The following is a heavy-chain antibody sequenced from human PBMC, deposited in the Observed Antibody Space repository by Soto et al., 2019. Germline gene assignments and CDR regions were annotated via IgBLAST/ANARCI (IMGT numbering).Heavy chain of an antibody. CDR2: ISYDGSNK. V-gene: IGHV3-30*18. D-gene: IGHD7-27*01. CDR3: AKANLGIYGMDV. Sequence: GGSLRLSCATSGFTFSSYGMHWVRQAPGKGLEWVAVISYDGSNKYYADSVKGRFTISRDNSKNTLYLQMNSLRAEDTAVYYCAKANLGIYGMDVWGQGTTVTVSS. J-gene: IGHJ6*02. CDR1: GFTFSSYG.